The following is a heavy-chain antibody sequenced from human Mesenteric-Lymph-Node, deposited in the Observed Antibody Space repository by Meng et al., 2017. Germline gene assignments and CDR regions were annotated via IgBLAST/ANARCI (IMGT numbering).Heavy chain of an antibody. Sequence: QLHLQRSGLGLLKPSGTLSLTCPSSGDSISRDIWWSWVRQPPGKGLEWIGEVYHRGDTNYNPSLKSRVDISVDKSKKQFYLSLFSVTAADTAVYYCGRDQGRELINHWGQGTLVTVSS. CDR3: GRDQGRELINH. D-gene: IGHD1-7*01. CDR2: VYHRGDT. J-gene: IGHJ4*02. V-gene: IGHV4-4*02. CDR1: GDSISRDIW.